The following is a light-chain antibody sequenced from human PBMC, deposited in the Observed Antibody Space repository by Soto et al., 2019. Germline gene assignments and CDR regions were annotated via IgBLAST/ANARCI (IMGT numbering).Light chain of an antibody. V-gene: IGKV3-20*01. CDR3: QQYGSSPFT. CDR2: GAS. J-gene: IGKJ3*01. CDR1: QTVSSNN. Sequence: DIVLTQSPGTLSLSPGERATLSCRASQTVSSNNLAWYQQKRGQAPRLLIYGASSSAVAIPDRFRGSGSGTDFTLIISSLAPEDFAVYYCQQYGSSPFTFGPGTAVYIK.